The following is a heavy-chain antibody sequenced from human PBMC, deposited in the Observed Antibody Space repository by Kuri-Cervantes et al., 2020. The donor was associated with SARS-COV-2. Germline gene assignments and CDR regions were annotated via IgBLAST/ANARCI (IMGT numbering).Heavy chain of an antibody. V-gene: IGHV3-33*01. Sequence: GESLKISCAASGFTFSSYGMHWVRQAPGKGLEWVAVIWYDGSNKYYADSVKGRFIISRDNSKNTLYLQMNSLRAEDTAVYYCARGGMVRGVHYYYYYYMDVWGKGTTVTVSS. CDR2: IWYDGSNK. CDR3: ARGGMVRGVHYYYYYYMDV. J-gene: IGHJ6*03. CDR1: GFTFSSYG. D-gene: IGHD3-10*01.